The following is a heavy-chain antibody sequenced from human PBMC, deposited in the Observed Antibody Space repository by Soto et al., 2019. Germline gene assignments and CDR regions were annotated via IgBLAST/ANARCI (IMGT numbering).Heavy chain of an antibody. Sequence: SETLSLTCTVSGGSISGGGYYWSWIRQHPGKGLEWIGYIYYSGSTYYNPSLKSRVTISVDTSKNQFSLKLSSVTAADTAVYYCASHGSGSYYTYYYGMDVWGQGTTVTVSS. V-gene: IGHV4-31*03. D-gene: IGHD3-10*01. CDR3: ASHGSGSYYTYYYGMDV. CDR1: GGSISGGGYY. J-gene: IGHJ6*02. CDR2: IYYSGST.